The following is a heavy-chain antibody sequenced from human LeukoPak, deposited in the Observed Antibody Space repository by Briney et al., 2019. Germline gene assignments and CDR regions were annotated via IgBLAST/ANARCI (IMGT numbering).Heavy chain of an antibody. Sequence: ASVKVSCKASGYTFTGYYMHWVRQAPGQGLEWMGWINPNSGGTNYAQKFQGRVTMTRDTSISTAYMELSRLRSDDTAVYYCARGAGVGATRYYYYYYMDVWGKGTTVTVSS. CDR1: GYTFTGYY. V-gene: IGHV1-2*02. CDR2: INPNSGGT. CDR3: ARGAGVGATRYYYYYYMDV. J-gene: IGHJ6*03. D-gene: IGHD1-26*01.